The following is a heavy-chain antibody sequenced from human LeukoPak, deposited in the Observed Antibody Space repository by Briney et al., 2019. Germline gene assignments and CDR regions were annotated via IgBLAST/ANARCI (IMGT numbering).Heavy chain of an antibody. CDR1: GGSFSGYY. CDR2: INHSGST. Sequence: SETLSLTCAVYGGSFSGYYWSWIRQPPGKGLEWIGEINHSGSTNYNPSPKSRVTISVDTSKNQFSLKLSSVTAADTAVYYCARLRDYYDSSGYAVDYWGQGTLVTVSS. J-gene: IGHJ4*02. D-gene: IGHD3-22*01. CDR3: ARLRDYYDSSGYAVDY. V-gene: IGHV4-34*01.